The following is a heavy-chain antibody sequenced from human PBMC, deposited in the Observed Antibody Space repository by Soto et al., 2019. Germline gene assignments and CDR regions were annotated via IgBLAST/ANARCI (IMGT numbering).Heavy chain of an antibody. J-gene: IGHJ4*02. CDR3: AKDTRGFGESTSFDY. V-gene: IGHV3-9*01. CDR1: GFTFDDYA. CDR2: ISWNSGSI. Sequence: ESGGGLVQPGRSLRLSCAASGFTFDDYAMHWVRQAPGKGLEWVSGISWNSGSIGYADSVKGRFTISRDNAKNSLYLQMNSLRAEDTALYYCAKDTRGFGESTSFDYWGQGTLVTVSS. D-gene: IGHD3-10*01.